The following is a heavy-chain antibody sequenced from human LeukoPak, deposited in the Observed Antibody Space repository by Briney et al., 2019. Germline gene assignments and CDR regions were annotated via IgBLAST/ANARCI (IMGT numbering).Heavy chain of an antibody. CDR1: GFTFDDYG. Sequence: GGSLRLSCAASGFTFDDYGISWVRQAPGKGLELVSGINWNGGSTGYADSVKGRFTISRDNAKNSLYLQMNSLRAEDTALYHCARFYDSSAHGYYYYGMDVWGQGPTVTVSS. CDR3: ARFYDSSAHGYYYYGMDV. J-gene: IGHJ6*02. D-gene: IGHD3-22*01. V-gene: IGHV3-20*01. CDR2: INWNGGST.